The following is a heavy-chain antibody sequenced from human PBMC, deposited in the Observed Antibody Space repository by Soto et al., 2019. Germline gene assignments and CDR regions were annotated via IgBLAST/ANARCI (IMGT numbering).Heavy chain of an antibody. V-gene: IGHV3-74*01. D-gene: IGHD3-10*01. CDR2: INSDGSST. CDR3: ARDLSRITMVRGLYRERLYGMDV. CDR1: GFTFSSYW. Sequence: PGGSLRLSCAASGFTFSSYWMHWVRQAPGKGLVWVSRINSDGSSTSYADSVKGRFTISRDNAKNTLYLQMNSLRAEDTAVYYCARDLSRITMVRGLYRERLYGMDVWGQGTTVTVSS. J-gene: IGHJ6*02.